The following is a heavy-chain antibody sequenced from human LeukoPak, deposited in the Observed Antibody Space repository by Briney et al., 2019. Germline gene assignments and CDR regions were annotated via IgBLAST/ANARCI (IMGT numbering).Heavy chain of an antibody. D-gene: IGHD3-22*01. CDR3: AREYYYDSSGSPSVFDY. V-gene: IGHV3-20*04. CDR1: GFTFDDYG. J-gene: IGHJ4*02. Sequence: GGSLRLSCAASGFTFDDYGMSWVRQAPGKGLEWVSGINWNGGSTGYADSVKGRFTISRDNAKNSLYLQMSSLRAEDTALYYCAREYYYDSSGSPSVFDYWGQGTLVTVSS. CDR2: INWNGGST.